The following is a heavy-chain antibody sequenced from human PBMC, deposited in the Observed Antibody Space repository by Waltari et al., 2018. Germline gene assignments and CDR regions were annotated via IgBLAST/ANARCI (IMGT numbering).Heavy chain of an antibody. D-gene: IGHD2-2*02. CDR2: IYTSGST. V-gene: IGHV4-4*07. Sequence: QVQLQESGPGLVKPSETLSLTCTVSGGSISSYYWSWIRQPAGKGLEWIGRIYTSGSTNYNPSLKSRVTMSVDTSKNQFSLKLSSVTAADTAVYYCARDLSCSSTSCYTFWFDPWGQGTLVTVSS. J-gene: IGHJ5*02. CDR3: ARDLSCSSTSCYTFWFDP. CDR1: GGSISSYY.